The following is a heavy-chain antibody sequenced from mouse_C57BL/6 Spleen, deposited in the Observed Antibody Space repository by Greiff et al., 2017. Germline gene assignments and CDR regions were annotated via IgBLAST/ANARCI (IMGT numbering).Heavy chain of an antibody. CDR1: GFTFSSYA. J-gene: IGHJ4*01. CDR2: ISSGGDYI. Sequence: EVNLVESGEGLVKPGGSLKLSCAASGFTFSSYAMSWVRQTPEKRLEWVAYISSGGDYIYYADTVKGRFTISRDNARNTLYLQMSSLKSEDTAMYYCTRVSNYYAMDYWGQGTSVTVSS. V-gene: IGHV5-9-1*02. D-gene: IGHD2-5*01. CDR3: TRVSNYYAMDY.